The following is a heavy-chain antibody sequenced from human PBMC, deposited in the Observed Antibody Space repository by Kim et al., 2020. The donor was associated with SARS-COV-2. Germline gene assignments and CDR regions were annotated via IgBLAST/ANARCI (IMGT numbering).Heavy chain of an antibody. CDR3: ARDYYDSSGYNNWFDP. J-gene: IGHJ5*02. D-gene: IGHD3-22*01. Sequence: KFQGRVTMTRDTSTSTVYMELSSLRSEDTAVYYCARDYYDSSGYNNWFDPWGQGTLVTVSS. V-gene: IGHV1-46*01.